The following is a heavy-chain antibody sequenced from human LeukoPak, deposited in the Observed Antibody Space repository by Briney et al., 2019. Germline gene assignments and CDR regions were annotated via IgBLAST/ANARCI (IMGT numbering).Heavy chain of an antibody. CDR2: ISSSSSYI. CDR3: AKHHYRQSVAAAGMDY. J-gene: IGHJ4*02. D-gene: IGHD6-13*01. V-gene: IGHV3-21*04. Sequence: KAGGSLRLSCAASGFTFSSYSMTWVRQAPGKGLEWVSSISSSSSYIYYADSVKGRFTISRDNSKNTLYLQMNSLRAEDTAVYYCAKHHYRQSVAAAGMDYWGQGTLVTVSS. CDR1: GFTFSSYS.